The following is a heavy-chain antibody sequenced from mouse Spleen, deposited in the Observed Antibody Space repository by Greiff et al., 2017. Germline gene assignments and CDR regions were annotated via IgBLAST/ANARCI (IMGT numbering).Heavy chain of an antibody. CDR1: GFTFSDYY. V-gene: IGHV5-16*01. Sequence: EVQLVESEGGLVQPGSSMKLSCTASGFTFSDYYMAWVRQVPEKGLEWVANINYDGSSTYYLDSLKSRFIISRDNAKNILYLQMSSLKSEDTATYYCARGDYGSSYGAMDYWGQGTSVTVSS. D-gene: IGHD1-1*01. CDR3: ARGDYGSSYGAMDY. CDR2: INYDGSST. J-gene: IGHJ4*01.